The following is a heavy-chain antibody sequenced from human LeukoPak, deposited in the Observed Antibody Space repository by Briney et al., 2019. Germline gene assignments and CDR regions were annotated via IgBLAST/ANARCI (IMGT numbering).Heavy chain of an antibody. V-gene: IGHV3-23*01. CDR2: ISGSGGST. CDR3: AREDYDFWSGYHPTRCFQH. CDR1: GFTFSSYA. D-gene: IGHD3-3*01. J-gene: IGHJ1*01. Sequence: PGGSLRLSCAASGFTFSSYAMSWVRQAPGKGLEWVSAISGSGGSTYYADSVKGRFTISRDNSKNTLYLQMNSLRAEDTAVYYCAREDYDFWSGYHPTRCFQHWGQGTLVTVSS.